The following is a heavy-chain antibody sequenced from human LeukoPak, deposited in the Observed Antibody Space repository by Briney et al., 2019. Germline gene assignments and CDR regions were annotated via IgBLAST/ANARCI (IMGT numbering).Heavy chain of an antibody. Sequence: SETLSLTCTVSGGSISSSSYYWGWIRQPPGKGLEWIGSIYYSGSTYYNPSLKSRVTISVDTSKNQFSLKLSSVTAADTAAYYCARVVYCGGDCDYFDYWGQGTLVTVSS. CDR3: ARVVYCGGDCDYFDY. CDR2: IYYSGST. CDR1: GGSISSSSYY. J-gene: IGHJ4*02. V-gene: IGHV4-39*07. D-gene: IGHD2-21*02.